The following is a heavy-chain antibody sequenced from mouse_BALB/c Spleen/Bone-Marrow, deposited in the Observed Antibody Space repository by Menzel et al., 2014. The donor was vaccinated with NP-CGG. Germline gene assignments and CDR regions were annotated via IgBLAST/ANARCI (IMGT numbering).Heavy chain of an antibody. CDR3: ARKEGFRGTFAY. J-gene: IGHJ3*01. CDR1: GYTFSSYW. Sequence: QVQLQQSGAELMKPGASVKISCKATGYTFSSYWIEWVKQRPGHGLEWIGEILPGSGSTKYNEKFKGKATFTADTSSNTAYMQLSSLTSEDSAVYYCARKEGFRGTFAYWGQGTLGTVSA. V-gene: IGHV1-9*01. D-gene: IGHD3-2*02. CDR2: ILPGSGST.